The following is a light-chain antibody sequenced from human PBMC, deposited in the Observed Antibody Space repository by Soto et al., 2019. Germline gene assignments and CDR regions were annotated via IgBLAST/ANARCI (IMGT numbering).Light chain of an antibody. CDR2: GAS. V-gene: IGKV3-20*01. J-gene: IGKJ1*01. Sequence: EIVLTQSPGTLSLSPGESATLSCRASQSVSSNFLAWYQQKPGQAPRLLIYGASSRAIGIPDRFSGSGSGTDFALTISRLEPEDFAVYYCQQYFKSPWTFGQGTKVDIK. CDR1: QSVSSNF. CDR3: QQYFKSPWT.